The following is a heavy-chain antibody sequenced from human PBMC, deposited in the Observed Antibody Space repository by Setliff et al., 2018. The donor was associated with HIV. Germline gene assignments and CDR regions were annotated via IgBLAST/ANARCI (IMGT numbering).Heavy chain of an antibody. J-gene: IGHJ4*02. CDR1: GVSIPTNY. V-gene: IGHV4-4*07. CDR3: ARSNPGITAGLLAY. CDR2: IYTTGGT. Sequence: SETLSLTCNISGVSIPTNYWNWIRQPAGKGLEWIGRIYTTGGTNYNPALKSRVTMSIDTSKNQISLKLNAVTAADTATYYCARSNPGITAGLLAYWGPGTLVTVSS. D-gene: IGHD6-13*01.